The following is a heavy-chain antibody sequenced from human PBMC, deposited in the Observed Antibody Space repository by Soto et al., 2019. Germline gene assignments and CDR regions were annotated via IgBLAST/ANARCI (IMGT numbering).Heavy chain of an antibody. D-gene: IGHD3-16*01. CDR1: GFTFSSYG. CDR3: ARASSIDYGDYVDY. V-gene: IGHV3-30*03. J-gene: IGHJ4*02. CDR2: ISYDGSNK. Sequence: PGGSLRLSCAASGFTFSSYGMHWVRQAPGKGLEWVAVISYDGSNKYCADSVKGRFTISRDNSKNTLYLQMNSLRAEDTAVYYCARASSIDYGDYVDYWGQGTLVTVSS.